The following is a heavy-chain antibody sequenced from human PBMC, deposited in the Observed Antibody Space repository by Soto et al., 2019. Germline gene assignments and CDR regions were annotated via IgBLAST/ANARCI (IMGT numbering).Heavy chain of an antibody. CDR2: ISCNNGDA. Sequence: QVQLVQTGAEVKEPGASVKVSCKASGYTFTNYGISWVRQAPGQGLEWVGWISCNNGDASYVQSLRGRVTMTTDTSTSSVYMDLRKLRADATAVYSCARDGDSSGRHYDYWGQGTLVTVSS. CDR1: GYTFTNYG. CDR3: ARDGDSSGRHYDY. D-gene: IGHD3-10*01. J-gene: IGHJ4*02. V-gene: IGHV1-18*01.